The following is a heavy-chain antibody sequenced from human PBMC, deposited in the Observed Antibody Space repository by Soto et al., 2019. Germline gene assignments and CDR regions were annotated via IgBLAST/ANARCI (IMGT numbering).Heavy chain of an antibody. D-gene: IGHD3-3*01. V-gene: IGHV4-34*01. J-gene: IGHJ4*02. Sequence: QVQLQQWGAGLLKPSETLSLTCAVYGGSFSGYYWSWIRQPPGKGLEWIGQINHSGSTNYNPSRKSRVAISVDSSKYQFSLKLSSVPAADSAVYYCARGGITIFGVVINWSIDYWGQGTLVTVSS. CDR3: ARGGITIFGVVINWSIDY. CDR1: GGSFSGYY. CDR2: INHSGST.